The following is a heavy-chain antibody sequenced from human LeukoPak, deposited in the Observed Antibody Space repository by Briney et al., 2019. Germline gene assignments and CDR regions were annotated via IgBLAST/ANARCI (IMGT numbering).Heavy chain of an antibody. CDR2: INPNSGGT. CDR1: GYTFTGYY. CDR3: ETLGDYESSLFDY. J-gene: IGHJ4*02. D-gene: IGHD4-17*01. V-gene: IGHV1-2*02. Sequence: ASVKVSCKASGYTFTGYYMHWVRQAPGQGLEWMGWINPNSGGTNYAQKSQGRVTMTRDTSISTAYMELSRLRSDDTAVYYCETLGDYESSLFDYWGQGTLVTVSS.